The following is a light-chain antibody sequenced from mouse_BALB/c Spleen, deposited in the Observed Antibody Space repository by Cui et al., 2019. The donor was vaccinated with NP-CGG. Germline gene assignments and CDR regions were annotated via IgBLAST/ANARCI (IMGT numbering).Light chain of an antibody. V-gene: IGLV1*01. Sequence: QAVVTQESALTTSPGETVTFTCRSSTVTVTTSNYANWVQEKPDHLFTGLIGGTNNRAPGVPARFSGSLIEDKAALTITGAQTEDEAIYFCALWYSNHWVFGGGTKLTVL. CDR1: TVTVTTSNY. J-gene: IGLJ1*01. CDR2: GTN. CDR3: ALWYSNHWV.